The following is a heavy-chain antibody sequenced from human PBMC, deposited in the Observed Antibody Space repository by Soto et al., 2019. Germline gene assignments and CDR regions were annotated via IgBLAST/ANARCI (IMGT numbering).Heavy chain of an antibody. J-gene: IGHJ6*02. CDR2: INPSGGST. CDR1: GYIFINYY. D-gene: IGHD4-17*01. CDR3: ARSVTDGDMDV. Sequence: QVQLVQSGAEVKKPGASVKVSCKASGYIFINYYIHWVRQAPGQGLEWMGIINPSGGSTTYAQKFQDXXTXTXVTSTSTVYMELSSLRSEDTAVYYCARSVTDGDMDVWGQGTTVIVSS. V-gene: IGHV1-46*03.